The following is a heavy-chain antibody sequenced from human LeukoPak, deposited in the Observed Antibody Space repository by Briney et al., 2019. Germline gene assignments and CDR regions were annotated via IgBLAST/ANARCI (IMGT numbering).Heavy chain of an antibody. CDR3: ASTPARPYNWFDP. V-gene: IGHV4-39*01. J-gene: IGHJ5*02. CDR2: IYYSGST. CDR1: GGSISSSSYY. Sequence: PSETLSLTCTVSGGSISSSSYYWGWIRQPPGKGLEWIGSIYYSGSTYYNPSLKSRVTISVDTSKNQFSLKLSSVTAADTAVYYCASTPARPYNWFDPWGQGTLVTVSS.